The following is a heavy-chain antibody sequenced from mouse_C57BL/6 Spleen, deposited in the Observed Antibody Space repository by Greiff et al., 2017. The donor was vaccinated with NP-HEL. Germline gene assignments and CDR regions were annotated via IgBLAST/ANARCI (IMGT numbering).Heavy chain of an antibody. CDR3: ASSGYYGADY. D-gene: IGHD1-1*01. V-gene: IGHV1-19*01. Sequence: VQLQQSGPVLVKPGASVKMSCKASGYTFTDYYMNWVKQSHGKSLEWIGVINPYNGGTSYNQKFKGKATLTVDKSYSTAYMELNSLTSEDSAVYYCASSGYYGADYWGQGTTLTFSS. CDR1: GYTFTDYY. CDR2: INPYNGGT. J-gene: IGHJ2*01.